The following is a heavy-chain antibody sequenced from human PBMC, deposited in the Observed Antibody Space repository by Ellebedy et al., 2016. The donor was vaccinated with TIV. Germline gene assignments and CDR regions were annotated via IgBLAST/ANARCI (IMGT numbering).Heavy chain of an antibody. CDR2: ISGSGGST. J-gene: IGHJ4*02. Sequence: GGSLRLXXAASGFTFSTYAMSWVRQAPGKGLEWVSAISGSGGSTYYADSVKGRFTISRDNSKNTLYLQMNSLRAEDTAVYYCAGGYCTSTSCRKNTDSWGQGTLVTVSS. D-gene: IGHD2-2*01. CDR3: AGGYCTSTSCRKNTDS. V-gene: IGHV3-23*01. CDR1: GFTFSTYA.